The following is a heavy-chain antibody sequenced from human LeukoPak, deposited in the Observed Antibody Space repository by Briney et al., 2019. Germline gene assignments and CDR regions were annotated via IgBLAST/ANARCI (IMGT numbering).Heavy chain of an antibody. CDR3: ARAPAMGQLVGWFDP. Sequence: SETLSLTCAVYGGSFSGYYWSWIRQPPGKGLEWIGEINHSGSTNYNPSLKSRVTISVDTSKNQFSLKLSSVTAADTAVYYCARAPAMGQLVGWFDPWGQGTLVTVSS. CDR1: GGSFSGYY. CDR2: INHSGST. V-gene: IGHV4-34*01. J-gene: IGHJ5*02. D-gene: IGHD6-6*01.